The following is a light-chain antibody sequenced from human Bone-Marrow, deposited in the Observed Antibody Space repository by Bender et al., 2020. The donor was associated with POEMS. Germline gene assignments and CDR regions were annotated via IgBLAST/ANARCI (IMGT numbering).Light chain of an antibody. CDR2: EVS. Sequence: QSALTQPPSASGSPGQSVTISCTGTSSDVGYNNYVSWYQHHPGKAPTVMIYEVSKRPSGVPDRFSGSKSGNTASLTVSGLQAEDEADYYCCAFTNSRTVVFGGGTKLTVL. J-gene: IGLJ3*02. CDR3: CAFTNSRTVV. CDR1: SSDVGYNNY. V-gene: IGLV2-8*01.